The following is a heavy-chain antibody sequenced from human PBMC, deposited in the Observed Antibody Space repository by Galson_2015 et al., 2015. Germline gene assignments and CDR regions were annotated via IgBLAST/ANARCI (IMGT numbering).Heavy chain of an antibody. J-gene: IGHJ6*02. CDR2: ISSSSSTI. Sequence: SLRLSCAASGFTFSSYSMNWVRQAPGKGLEWVSYISSSSSTIYYADSVKGRFTISRDNAKNSLYLQMNSLRDEDTAVYYCARDLGTVTPREYFGMDVWGQATTVTVSS. CDR1: GFTFSSYS. V-gene: IGHV3-48*02. CDR3: ARDLGTVTPREYFGMDV. D-gene: IGHD4-17*01.